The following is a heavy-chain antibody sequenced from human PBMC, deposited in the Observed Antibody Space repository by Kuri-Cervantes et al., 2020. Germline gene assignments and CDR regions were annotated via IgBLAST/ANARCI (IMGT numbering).Heavy chain of an antibody. V-gene: IGHV5-51*01. CDR3: ARQRAFVVVVANDAFDI. CDR2: IYPGDSDT. CDR1: GYSFTNYW. J-gene: IGHJ3*02. Sequence: GESLKISCKASGYSFTNYWNGWVRQMPGKGLEWMGIIYPGDSDTRYSPSFQGQVTISADKSISTAYLQWSSLKASDTAMYYCARQRAFVVVVANDAFDIWGQGTMVTVSS. D-gene: IGHD2-15*01.